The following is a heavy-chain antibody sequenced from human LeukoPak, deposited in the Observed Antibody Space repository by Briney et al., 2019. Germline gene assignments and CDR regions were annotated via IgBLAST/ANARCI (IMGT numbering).Heavy chain of an antibody. Sequence: ASVKVSCKASGYSFSSYSITWLRQAPGQGLEGMGWISVYSGDTNYAQKFQGRVTMTTDTSTSTAYMELRSLRSDDTAVYYCARDSLHSYRFLWGQGTLVTVSS. D-gene: IGHD5-18*01. CDR3: ARDSLHSYRFL. J-gene: IGHJ4*02. V-gene: IGHV1-18*01. CDR2: ISVYSGDT. CDR1: GYSFSSYS.